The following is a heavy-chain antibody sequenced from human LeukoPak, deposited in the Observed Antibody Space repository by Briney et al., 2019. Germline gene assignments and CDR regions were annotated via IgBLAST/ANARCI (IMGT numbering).Heavy chain of an antibody. V-gene: IGHV3-7*01. J-gene: IGHJ4*02. D-gene: IGHD2-15*01. CDR2: ISPDGDRE. CDR1: GLTFSSHW. Sequence: GGSLRLSCAASGLTFSSHWMSWVRQAPGQGLEWVANISPDGDRENYVDSVKGRFSISRDNAKNSLFLQMHSLSAEATAVYYCASKFPYCSGGSCALGGQGTLVTVSS. CDR3: ASKFPYCSGGSCAL.